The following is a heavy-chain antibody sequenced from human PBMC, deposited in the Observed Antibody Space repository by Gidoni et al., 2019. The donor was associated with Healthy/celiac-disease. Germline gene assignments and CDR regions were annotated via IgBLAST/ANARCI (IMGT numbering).Heavy chain of an antibody. J-gene: IGHJ4*02. V-gene: IGHV4-34*01. CDR2: INHSGST. CDR3: ARGGNRGYTCWTMFDY. D-gene: IGHD5-18*01. Sequence: QVQLQQWGAGLLKPSETLSLPCAVYGGSFSGYYWSWIRRPPGKGLEWIGEINHSGSTNYNPYLKSRGTISVDTSKNQFSLKLSSVTAADTAVYYCARGGNRGYTCWTMFDYWGQGTLVTVSS. CDR1: GGSFSGYY.